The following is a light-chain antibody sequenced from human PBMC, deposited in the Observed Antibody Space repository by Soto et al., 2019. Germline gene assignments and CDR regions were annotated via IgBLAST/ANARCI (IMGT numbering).Light chain of an antibody. V-gene: IGKV3-15*01. CDR3: QQYNDWPYT. CDR1: QSVGIK. Sequence: EIVVTQSPATLSVSPGDRATLSCRASQSVGIKLAWYQQKPGQAPRLLIYGTSTRATGIPARFSGIASGTDFTLASSSLQSEDVAVYYCQQYNDWPYTFGQGTKLEI. CDR2: GTS. J-gene: IGKJ2*01.